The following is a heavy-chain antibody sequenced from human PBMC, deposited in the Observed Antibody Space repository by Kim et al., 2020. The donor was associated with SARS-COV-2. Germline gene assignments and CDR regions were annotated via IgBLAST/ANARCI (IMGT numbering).Heavy chain of an antibody. CDR2: FDPDEGKT. D-gene: IGHD3-3*01. V-gene: IGHV1-24*01. Sequence: ASVKVSCKVSGISLIELSMQWVRQTPGKGLEWMGGFDPDEGKTVYAQKLQGRFTMTEDTTTDTAYMELRSLRPDDTAVYFCATDLQQGFVGVGGDYWGQGTQVSVSS. CDR3: ATDLQQGFVGVGGDY. CDR1: GISLIELS. J-gene: IGHJ4*02.